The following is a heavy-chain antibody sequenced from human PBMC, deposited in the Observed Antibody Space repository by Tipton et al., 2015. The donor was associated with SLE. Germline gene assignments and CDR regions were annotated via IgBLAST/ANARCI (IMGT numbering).Heavy chain of an antibody. J-gene: IGHJ3*02. CDR1: GFSVDDHG. CDR2: ISWNSGSI. D-gene: IGHD3-10*01. CDR3: AKGPYCYGSGSCPDDAFDI. V-gene: IGHV3-9*01. Sequence: SLRLSCAASGFSVDDHGMHWVRQAPGKGLEWVSGISWNSGSIGYADSVKGRFTVSRDNAKNSLYLQMNSLRAEDTALYYCAKGPYCYGSGSCPDDAFDIWGQGTMVIVSS.